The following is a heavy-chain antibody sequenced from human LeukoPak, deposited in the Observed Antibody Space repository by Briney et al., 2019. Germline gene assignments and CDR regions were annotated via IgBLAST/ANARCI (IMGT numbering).Heavy chain of an antibody. J-gene: IGHJ4*02. D-gene: IGHD2-21*02. CDR1: VFSCRIHG. CDR2: IPYDGSNK. CDR3: AKGLGDQNDFRLGY. V-gene: IGHV3-30*02. Sequence: PGVSLRLSCAASVFSCRIHGIHWVRQAPGKGREWVAFIPYDGSNKYYADSVKGRFTISRDNSKNMIYLQVNSLRLEDTAVYYCAKGLGDQNDFRLGYWDQGTLVTVSS.